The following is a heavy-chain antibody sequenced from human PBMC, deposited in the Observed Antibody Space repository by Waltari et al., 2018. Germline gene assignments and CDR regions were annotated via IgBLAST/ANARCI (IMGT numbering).Heavy chain of an antibody. CDR1: GFTFGSYS. CDR3: ARARALEPPDY. J-gene: IGHJ4*02. Sequence: EVQLVESGGGLVKPGGSLRLSCAASGFTFGSYSMNWVRQGPGKGVEWVSSISSSSSYIYYADSVKGRFTISRDNAKNSLYLQMNSLRAEDTAVYYCARARALEPPDYWGQGTLVTVSS. CDR2: ISSSSSYI. V-gene: IGHV3-21*01.